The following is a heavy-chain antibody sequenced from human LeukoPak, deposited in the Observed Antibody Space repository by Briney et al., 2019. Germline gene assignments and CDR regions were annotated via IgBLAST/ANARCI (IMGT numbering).Heavy chain of an antibody. D-gene: IGHD5-12*01. CDR2: INPNSGGT. Sequence: SVKVSCKASGYTFTGPYMHWVRQAPGQGLEWMGWINPNSGGTNYEQNFQGRVTMTRDTSFSTAYMEVSRLRSDDTAVYYCARMLNGAYDVWGQGTLVTVSS. V-gene: IGHV1-2*02. CDR1: GYTFTGPY. CDR3: ARMLNGAYDV. J-gene: IGHJ4*02.